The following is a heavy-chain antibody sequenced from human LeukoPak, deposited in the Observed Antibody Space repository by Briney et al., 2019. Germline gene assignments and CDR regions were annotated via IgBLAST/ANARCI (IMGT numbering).Heavy chain of an antibody. CDR3: ARDLGSSWTYYYGMDV. CDR1: GYIITSYH. D-gene: IGHD6-13*01. CDR2: INPSGGST. J-gene: IGHJ6*02. V-gene: IGHV1-46*01. Sequence: GASVKVSCKASGYIITSYHMHWVRQAPGQGPEWIGTINPSGGSTSYAQKFQGRVTWTRDTSTSTVYMELSSLRSEDTAVYYCARDLGSSWTYYYGMDVWGRGTTVTVSS.